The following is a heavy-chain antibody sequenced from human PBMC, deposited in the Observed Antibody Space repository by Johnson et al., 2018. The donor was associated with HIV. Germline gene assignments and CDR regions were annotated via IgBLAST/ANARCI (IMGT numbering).Heavy chain of an antibody. CDR1: GFTFGDYY. D-gene: IGHD2/OR15-2a*01. J-gene: IGHJ3*02. Sequence: QVQLVESGGGLVKPGGSLRLSCAASGFTFGDYYMTWIRQAPGKGLEWVSYISSSGNTIYYADSVQGRFTISRDNAKNSLYLQMNSLRAEDTAVYYCASVFVIADDAFDIWAKGQWSPSLQ. CDR2: ISSSGNTI. V-gene: IGHV3-11*01. CDR3: ASVFVIADDAFDI.